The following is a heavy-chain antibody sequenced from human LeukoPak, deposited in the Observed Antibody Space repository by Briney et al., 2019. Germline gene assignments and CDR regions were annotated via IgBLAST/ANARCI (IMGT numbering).Heavy chain of an antibody. CDR3: AKDEGYSGYDQPDY. CDR2: ISYDGSNK. D-gene: IGHD5-12*01. Sequence: PGGSLRLSCAASGFTFSSYGMYWVRQAPGKGLEWVAFISYDGSNKYYADSVKGRFTISRDNSKNTLYLQMNSLRAEDTAVYYCAKDEGYSGYDQPDYWGQGTLVTVSS. J-gene: IGHJ4*02. CDR1: GFTFSSYG. V-gene: IGHV3-30*18.